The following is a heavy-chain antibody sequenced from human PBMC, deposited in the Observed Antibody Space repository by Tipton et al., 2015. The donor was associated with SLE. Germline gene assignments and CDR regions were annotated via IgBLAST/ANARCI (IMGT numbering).Heavy chain of an antibody. V-gene: IGHV3-33*01. CDR1: GFTFSSYG. CDR3: ARGGSETISSEGGVY. J-gene: IGHJ4*02. D-gene: IGHD6-25*01. CDR2: IWYDGSNK. Sequence: SLRLSCAASGFTFSSYGMHWVRQAPGKGLEWVAVIWYDGSNKYYADSVKGRFTISRDNSKNTLYLQMNSLRAEDTAVYYCARGGSETISSEGGVYWGQGTLVTVSS.